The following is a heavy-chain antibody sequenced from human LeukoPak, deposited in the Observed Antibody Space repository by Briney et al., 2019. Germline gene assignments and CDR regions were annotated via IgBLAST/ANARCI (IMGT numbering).Heavy chain of an antibody. CDR3: AKDHGFWSGFLF. CDR2: IRSDGNVT. CDR1: GFLFRSNG. Sequence: GGSLRLSCEASGFLFRSNGMHWVRQAPGKGLEWVAFIRSDGNVTKYLDSIKGRFTISRDNSKNILYLQLKDVRPDDTAVYFCAKDHGFWSGFLFWGQGILVTVSS. V-gene: IGHV3-30*02. D-gene: IGHD3-3*01. J-gene: IGHJ4*02.